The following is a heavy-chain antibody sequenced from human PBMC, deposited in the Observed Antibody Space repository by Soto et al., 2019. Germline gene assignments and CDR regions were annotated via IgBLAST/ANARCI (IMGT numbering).Heavy chain of an antibody. J-gene: IGHJ6*04. Sequence: PGGSLRLSCAASGFTFSSYWMHWVRQAPGKGLVWVSHISSSSSSTNYADSVKGRFTISRDNAKNSLYLQMNSLRAEDTAVYYCARRGLSSIAALRVWGKGTTVTVSS. CDR1: GFTFSSYW. CDR2: ISSSSSST. CDR3: ARRGLSSIAALRV. V-gene: IGHV3-48*01. D-gene: IGHD6-6*01.